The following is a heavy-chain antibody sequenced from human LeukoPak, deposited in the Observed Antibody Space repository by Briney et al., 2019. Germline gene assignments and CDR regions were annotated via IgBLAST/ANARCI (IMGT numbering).Heavy chain of an antibody. V-gene: IGHV3-21*04. CDR1: GFTFSSHS. CDR3: AKDAIAAAGYFDY. D-gene: IGHD6-13*01. CDR2: ISSSSSYI. J-gene: IGHJ4*02. Sequence: SGGSLRLSCAASGFTFSSHSMSWVRQAPGKGLEWVSSISSSSSYIYYADSVKGRFTISRDNAKNSLYLQMNSLRAEDTALYYCAKDAIAAAGYFDYWGQGTLVTVSS.